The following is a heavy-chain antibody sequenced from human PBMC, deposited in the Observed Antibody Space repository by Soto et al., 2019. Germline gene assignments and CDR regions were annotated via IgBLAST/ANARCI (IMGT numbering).Heavy chain of an antibody. D-gene: IGHD1-26*01. Sequence: LRLSCAASGFTFSSYAMSWVRQAPGKGLEWVSTISGNGGSTYYADSVKGRFTISRDNSKNTLYLQMNSLRAEDTAVYYCAKDLIVTHYWGQGTLVTVSS. V-gene: IGHV3-23*01. CDR1: GFTFSSYA. CDR2: ISGNGGST. CDR3: AKDLIVTHY. J-gene: IGHJ4*02.